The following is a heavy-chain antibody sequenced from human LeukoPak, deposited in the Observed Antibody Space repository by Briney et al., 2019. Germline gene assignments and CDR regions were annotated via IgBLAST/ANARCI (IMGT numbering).Heavy chain of an antibody. D-gene: IGHD2-2*01. V-gene: IGHV1-18*01. CDR3: ARDSKKYCSSTSCSHNKYFDY. CDR1: GYTFTSYG. J-gene: IGHJ4*02. CDR2: ISAYNGNT. Sequence: ASVKVSCTASGYTFTSYGISWVRQAPGQGLEWMGWISAYNGNTNYAQKLQGRVTMTTDTSTSTAYMELRSLRSDDTAVYYCARDSKKYCSSTSCSHNKYFDYWGQGTLVTVSS.